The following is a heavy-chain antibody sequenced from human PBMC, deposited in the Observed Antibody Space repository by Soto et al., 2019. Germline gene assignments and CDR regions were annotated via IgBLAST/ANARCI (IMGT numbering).Heavy chain of an antibody. CDR2: IYCSWST. CDR3: ARLRGYSYGYGHYDYVMGV. V-gene: IGHV4-39*01. CDR1: GGTISSSSYY. D-gene: IGHD5-18*01. J-gene: IGHJ6*02. Sequence: PSETLSLTCTASGGTISSSSYYWGWIRQPPGKGLEWIGSIYCSWSTYYNPSLKRCASTSVDTFKNQFPLKKISVTAADTAEYYFARLRGYSYGYGHYDYVMGVWAPGTTVPVS.